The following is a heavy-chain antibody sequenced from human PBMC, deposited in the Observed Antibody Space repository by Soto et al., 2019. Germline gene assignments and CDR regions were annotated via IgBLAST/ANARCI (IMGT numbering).Heavy chain of an antibody. D-gene: IGHD5-12*01. CDR3: ASSSEMATIMGYYFDY. J-gene: IGHJ4*02. Sequence: SETLSLTCTVSGGSISSSSYYWGWIRQPPGKGLEWIGSIYYSGSTYYNPSLKSRVTISVDTSKNQFSLKLSSVTAADTAVYYCASSSEMATIMGYYFDYWGQGTLVTVSS. V-gene: IGHV4-39*01. CDR1: GGSISSSSYY. CDR2: IYYSGST.